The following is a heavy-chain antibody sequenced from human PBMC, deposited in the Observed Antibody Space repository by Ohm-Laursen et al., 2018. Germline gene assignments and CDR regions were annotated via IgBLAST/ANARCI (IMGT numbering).Heavy chain of an antibody. CDR1: GFTFSSYG. V-gene: IGHV3-49*04. CDR3: TRSEITIFGVVTSPFDY. D-gene: IGHD3-3*01. Sequence: SLRLSCSASGFTFSSYGMSWVRQAPGKGLEWIGFIRSKAYGGTTEYAASVKGRFTISRDDSKSIAYLQMNSLKTEDAAVYYCTRSEITIFGVVTSPFDYWGQGTLVTVSS. J-gene: IGHJ4*02. CDR2: IRSKAYGGTT.